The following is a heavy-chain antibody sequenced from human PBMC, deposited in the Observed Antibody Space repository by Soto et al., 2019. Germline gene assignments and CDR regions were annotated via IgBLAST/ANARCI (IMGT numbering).Heavy chain of an antibody. CDR3: TREYWGGLDS. CDR2: IKSKTDGGTI. CDR1: GFTFSNAW. D-gene: IGHD2-8*02. V-gene: IGHV3-15*07. J-gene: IGHJ4*02. Sequence: EVQLLESGGGLVKPGGSLRLSCAASGFTFSNAWMNWVRQAPGKGLEWVGGIKSKTDGGTIDYTAPVKGRFTISRDDSTHTLHLQMDSLKPEDTAVYFCTREYWGGLDSWRLGTLVTVS.